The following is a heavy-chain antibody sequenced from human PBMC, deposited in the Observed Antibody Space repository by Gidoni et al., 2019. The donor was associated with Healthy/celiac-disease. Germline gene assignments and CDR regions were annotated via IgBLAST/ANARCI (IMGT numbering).Heavy chain of an antibody. J-gene: IGHJ3*02. CDR1: GGPFSSYA. Sequence: QLQLVQSGAAVTTPGSSVKVSCKASGGPFSSYAISWVRQAPGQGLEWMGGFIPIFGTANYAQKFQGRVTITADESTSTAYMELSSLRAEETAVYYWAREFRSGWRKYDAFDIWGQGTMVTVSS. V-gene: IGHV1-69*01. D-gene: IGHD6-19*01. CDR2: FIPIFGTA. CDR3: AREFRSGWRKYDAFDI.